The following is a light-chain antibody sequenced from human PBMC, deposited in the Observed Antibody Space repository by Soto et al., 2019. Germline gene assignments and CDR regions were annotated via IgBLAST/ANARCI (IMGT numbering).Light chain of an antibody. CDR3: QQYGDSPRLT. J-gene: IGKJ4*02. CDR1: QSVRNNY. CDR2: GAS. Sequence: EIVLTQSPGTLSLSPGEGATLSCRASQSVRNNYLAWYQQKPGQAPSLLIYGASARATGIPDRFSGSGSGTDFTLTIMGLEPEDFAVYYCQQYGDSPRLTFGGGTRVEIK. V-gene: IGKV3-20*01.